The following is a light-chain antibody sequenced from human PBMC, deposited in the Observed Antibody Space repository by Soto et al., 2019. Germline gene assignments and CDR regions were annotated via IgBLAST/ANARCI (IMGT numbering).Light chain of an antibody. J-gene: IGKJ1*01. CDR2: GAS. Sequence: EIVVTQSPVTLSVSPGERATLSCRASQSFSSNLSWYQNKPCHAXTLLIXGASTXATGIPPRFSGSGSGTEFTLTISSLQSEDFAVYYCQQYNNWPQTFGQGTKVDIK. CDR1: QSFSSN. V-gene: IGKV3-15*01. CDR3: QQYNNWPQT.